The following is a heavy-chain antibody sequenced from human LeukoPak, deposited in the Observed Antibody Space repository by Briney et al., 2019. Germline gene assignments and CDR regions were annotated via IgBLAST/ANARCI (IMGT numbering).Heavy chain of an antibody. J-gene: IGHJ6*03. CDR3: ARSIAAAGYYYYYYMDV. V-gene: IGHV1-69*05. D-gene: IGHD6-13*01. CDR1: GGTFSSDA. CDR2: NIPICGAV. Sequence: GLAVKSYGDACGGTFSSDAISWVPQAPGQGLKWMGSNIPICGAVECADKSQARVTVTTDESTSTAYMELSSLRSEDTAVYYCARSIAAAGYYYYYYMDVWGKGTTVTVSS.